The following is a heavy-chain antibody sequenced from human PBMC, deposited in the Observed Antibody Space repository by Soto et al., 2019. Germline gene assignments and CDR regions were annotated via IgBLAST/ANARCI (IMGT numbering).Heavy chain of an antibody. CDR1: GASFSGYY. Sequence: QVQLQQWGAGLLKPSETLSLSSAVYGASFSGYYWNWIRQPPGKGLEWIGEINQSGSTNYSPSLKTRVTISVDTSKKQFSLRVSSVTAADTAVYYCARRFSGTGRYFDYWGQGALVTVSS. CDR3: ARRFSGTGRYFDY. J-gene: IGHJ4*02. D-gene: IGHD1-1*01. V-gene: IGHV4-34*02. CDR2: INQSGST.